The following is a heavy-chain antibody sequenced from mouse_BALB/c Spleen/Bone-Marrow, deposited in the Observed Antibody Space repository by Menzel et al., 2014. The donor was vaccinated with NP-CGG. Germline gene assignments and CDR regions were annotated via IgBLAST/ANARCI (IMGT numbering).Heavy chain of an antibody. J-gene: IGHJ2*01. V-gene: IGHV14-3*02. CDR3: ALYYDYDVGY. Sequence: DVKLQESGAELVKPGASVKLSCTASGFNIKDTYMHWVKQRPEQGLEWIGRIDPANGNTKYDPKFQGKATITADTSSNTAYQQLSSLTSEDTAVYYCALYYDYDVGYWGQGTTLTVSS. D-gene: IGHD2-4*01. CDR2: IDPANGNT. CDR1: GFNIKDTY.